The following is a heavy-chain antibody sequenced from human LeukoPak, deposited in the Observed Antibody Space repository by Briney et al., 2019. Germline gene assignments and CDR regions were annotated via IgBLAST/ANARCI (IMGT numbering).Heavy chain of an antibody. V-gene: IGHV3-23*01. J-gene: IGHJ3*02. Sequence: GGSLRLSCAASGFTFRNYAMTWVRQAPGRGLEWVSGISGSGANTKYADSMKGRFTISRDNSKNTLYLQMNSLRAEDTAVYYCARGDYYDSGTSFTGAFDIWGQGTMVTVSS. CDR1: GFTFRNYA. D-gene: IGHD3-10*01. CDR3: ARGDYYDSGTSFTGAFDI. CDR2: ISGSGANT.